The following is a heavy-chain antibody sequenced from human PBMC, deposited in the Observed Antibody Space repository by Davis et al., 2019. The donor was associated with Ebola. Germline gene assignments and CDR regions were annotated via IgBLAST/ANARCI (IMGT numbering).Heavy chain of an antibody. CDR2: ISTDGSTT. CDR1: GSSFHTYT. J-gene: IGHJ4*02. CDR3: AGAVAGTEDFQY. Sequence: GESLKISCAASGSSFHTYTINWFRQAPGRGLEWLAVISTDGSTTFYADSMKGRFTISRDNSKNTLSLQMNSLDTEDTAVYYCAGAVAGTEDFQYWGQGTLVTVSS. V-gene: IGHV3-30*04. D-gene: IGHD6-19*01.